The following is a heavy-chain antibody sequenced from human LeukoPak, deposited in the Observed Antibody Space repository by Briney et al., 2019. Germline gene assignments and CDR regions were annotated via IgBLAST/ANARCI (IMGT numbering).Heavy chain of an antibody. CDR1: GESISSGTYY. D-gene: IGHD2-2*02. Sequence: SQTLSLTCTVSGESISSGTYYWSWIRQPAGKGLEWIGRIYTSGSTNYNPSLKSRVTISVDTSKNQFSLKLSSVTAADTAVYYCARSPTPPQGLYQLLYDYWGQGTLVTVSS. J-gene: IGHJ4*02. CDR3: ARSPTPPQGLYQLLYDY. V-gene: IGHV4-61*02. CDR2: IYTSGST.